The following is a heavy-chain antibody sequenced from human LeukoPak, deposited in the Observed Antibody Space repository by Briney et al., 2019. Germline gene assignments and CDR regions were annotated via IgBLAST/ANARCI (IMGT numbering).Heavy chain of an antibody. D-gene: IGHD3-22*01. V-gene: IGHV4-59*11. CDR2: IFYVGST. CDR3: ARDYYDSRGEGFDI. J-gene: IGHJ3*02. Sequence: ESSETLSLTCTVSGDSIGSHYWSWIRQPPGKGLEWIGYIFYVGSTNYNPSLKSRVTISVDTSKNQFSLKLTSVTAADTAVYYCARDYYDSRGEGFDIWGQGTMVTVSS. CDR1: GDSIGSHY.